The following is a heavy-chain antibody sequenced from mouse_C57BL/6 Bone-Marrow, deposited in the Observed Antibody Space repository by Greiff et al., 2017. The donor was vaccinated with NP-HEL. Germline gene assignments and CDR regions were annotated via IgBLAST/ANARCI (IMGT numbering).Heavy chain of an antibody. D-gene: IGHD6-1*01. CDR1: GYTFTSYW. Sequence: QVQLKQPGAELVKPGASVKLSCKASGYTFTSYWMHWVKQRPGQGLEWIGMIHPNSGSTNYNEKFKSKATLTVDKSSSTAYMQLSSLTSEDSAVYYCARRQPDYFDYWGQGTTLTVSS. V-gene: IGHV1-64*01. CDR2: IHPNSGST. J-gene: IGHJ2*01. CDR3: ARRQPDYFDY.